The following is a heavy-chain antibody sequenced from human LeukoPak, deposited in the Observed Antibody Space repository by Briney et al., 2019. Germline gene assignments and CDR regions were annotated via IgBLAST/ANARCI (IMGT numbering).Heavy chain of an antibody. V-gene: IGHV4-34*01. CDR3: ARSYGSEYYFDY. CDR1: GGSFSGYY. J-gene: IGHJ4*02. Sequence: SQTLSLTCAVYGGSFSGYYWSWIRQPPGKGLEWIGEINHSGSTNYNPSLKSRVTISVDTSKNQFSLKLSSVTAADTAVYYCARSYGSEYYFDYWGQGTTVTVSS. CDR2: INHSGST. D-gene: IGHD3-10*01.